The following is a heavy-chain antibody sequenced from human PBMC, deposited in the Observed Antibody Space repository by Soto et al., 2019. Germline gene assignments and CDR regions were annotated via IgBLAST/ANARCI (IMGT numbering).Heavy chain of an antibody. CDR3: ARIPVDTYMINWFDP. D-gene: IGHD5-18*01. CDR2: IYYSGST. V-gene: IGHV4-61*08. J-gene: IGHJ5*02. Sequence: PSETLSLTCTVSGGSVSSGDYYWSWIRQPPGKGLEWIGYIYYSGSTNYNPSLKSRVSISLDTSKNQFSLRLTSVTAADAAVYYCARIPVDTYMINWFDPWGQGTLVTVSP. CDR1: GGSVSSGDYY.